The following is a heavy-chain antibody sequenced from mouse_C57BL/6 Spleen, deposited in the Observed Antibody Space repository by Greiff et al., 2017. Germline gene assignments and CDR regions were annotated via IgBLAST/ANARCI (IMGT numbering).Heavy chain of an antibody. CDR3: ARPLVAGDYAMDY. J-gene: IGHJ4*01. CDR2: IDPSDSYT. D-gene: IGHD1-1*01. V-gene: IGHV1-50*01. Sequence: QVQLQQSGAELVKPGASVKLSCKASGYTFTSYWMQWVKQRPRQGLEWIGEIDPSDSYTNYNQKFKGKATLTVDTSSSTAYMQLSSLTSEDSAVYYCARPLVAGDYAMDYWGQGTSVTVSS. CDR1: GYTFTSYW.